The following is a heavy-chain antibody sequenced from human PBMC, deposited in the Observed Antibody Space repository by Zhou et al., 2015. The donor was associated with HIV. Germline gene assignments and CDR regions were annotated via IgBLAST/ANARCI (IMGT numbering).Heavy chain of an antibody. V-gene: IGHV1-69*06. D-gene: IGHD6-6*01. CDR2: IIPMFGTV. Sequence: QVLLVQSGAEVKKPGSSVKVSCEASGGTFSNYAVSWVRQAPGQGLEWMGAIIPMFGTVRYAQKFQGRVTINTDISTSTAYMDLRSLRSGDTAVYYCARDRGGATRPNWRYFDLWGRGTLVTVSS. CDR1: GGTFSNYA. CDR3: ARDRGGATRPNWRYFDL. J-gene: IGHJ2*01.